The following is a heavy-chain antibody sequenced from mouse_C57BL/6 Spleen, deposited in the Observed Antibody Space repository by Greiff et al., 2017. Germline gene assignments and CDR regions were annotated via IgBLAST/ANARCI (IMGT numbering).Heavy chain of an antibody. CDR1: GYTFTSYW. Sequence: QVQLQQPGAELVKPGASVKVSCKASGYTFTSYWMHWVKQRPGQGLEWIGRIHPSDSDTNYNQKFKGKATLTVDKSSSTAYMQLSSLTSEDSAVYYCAIYDDYDVGYAMDYWGQGTSVTVSS. D-gene: IGHD2-4*01. CDR3: AIYDDYDVGYAMDY. V-gene: IGHV1-74*01. J-gene: IGHJ4*01. CDR2: IHPSDSDT.